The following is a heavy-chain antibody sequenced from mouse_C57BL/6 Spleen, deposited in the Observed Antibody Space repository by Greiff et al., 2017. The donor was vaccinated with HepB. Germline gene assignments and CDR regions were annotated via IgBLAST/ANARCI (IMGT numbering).Heavy chain of an antibody. CDR2: ISDGGSYT. CDR1: GFTFSSYA. D-gene: IGHD1-1*01. CDR3: AREGSSITRVAC. J-gene: IGHJ3*01. V-gene: IGHV5-4*01. Sequence: EVQLVESGGGLVKPGGSLKLSCAASGFTFSSYAMSWVRQTPEKRLEWVATISDGGSYTYYPDNVKGRFTISRDNAKNNLYLQMSHLKSEDTAMYYCAREGSSITRVACGGQGTLVTVSA.